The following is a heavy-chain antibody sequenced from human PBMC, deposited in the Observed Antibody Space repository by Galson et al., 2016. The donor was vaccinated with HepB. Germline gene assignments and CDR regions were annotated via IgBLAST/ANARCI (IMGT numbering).Heavy chain of an antibody. D-gene: IGHD1-26*01. Sequence: TLSLTCTVSGDSTSSTSYYWSWIRQPAGKGLEWIGRMSTSGTTNYNPSLKSRVVISVDTSKNQFSLNLNSVTAADTAVYYCARDPPGIGNYFDYWGQGTLVSVSS. V-gene: IGHV4-61*02. CDR3: ARDPPGIGNYFDY. CDR1: GDSTSSTSYY. CDR2: MSTSGTT. J-gene: IGHJ4*02.